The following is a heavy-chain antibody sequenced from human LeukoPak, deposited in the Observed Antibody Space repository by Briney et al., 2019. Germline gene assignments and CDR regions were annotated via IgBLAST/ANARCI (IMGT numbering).Heavy chain of an antibody. CDR2: IYTSGST. V-gene: IGHV4-4*09. J-gene: IGHJ5*02. D-gene: IGHD3-22*01. CDR3: ARRRSGSDPLFDP. CDR1: GGSISSYY. Sequence: SETLSLTCTVSGGSISSYYWSWIRQPPGKGLEWIGYIYTSGSTNYNPSLKSRVTISVDTSKNQFSLKLSSVTAADTAVYYCARRRSGSDPLFDPWGQGTLVTVSS.